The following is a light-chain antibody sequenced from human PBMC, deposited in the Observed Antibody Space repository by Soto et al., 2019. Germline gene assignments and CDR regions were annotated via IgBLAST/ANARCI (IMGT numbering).Light chain of an antibody. V-gene: IGKV3-20*01. Sequence: IVLTQSPGTLSLSPGERATLSCKARQSISSSFLAWYQQKPGQAPRLLLYGASTRATGIPDRFSGSGSGTDFTLTISRLEPEDSAVYYCQRYGSSPTLFAFGPGTKVEIK. CDR3: QRYGSSPTLFA. CDR2: GAS. J-gene: IGKJ3*01. CDR1: QSISSSF.